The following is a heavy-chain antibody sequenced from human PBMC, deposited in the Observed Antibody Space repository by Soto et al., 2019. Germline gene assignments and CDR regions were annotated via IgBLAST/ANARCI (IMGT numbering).Heavy chain of an antibody. Sequence: PGESLKISCKGSGYSFTSYWIGWVRQMPGKGLEWMGIIYPGDSGTRYSPSFQGQVTISADKSISTAYLQWSSLKASDTAMYYCARERMRGAAGDYYYGMDVWGQGTTVTVSS. CDR1: GYSFTSYW. J-gene: IGHJ6*02. V-gene: IGHV5-51*01. D-gene: IGHD6-13*01. CDR3: ARERMRGAAGDYYYGMDV. CDR2: IYPGDSGT.